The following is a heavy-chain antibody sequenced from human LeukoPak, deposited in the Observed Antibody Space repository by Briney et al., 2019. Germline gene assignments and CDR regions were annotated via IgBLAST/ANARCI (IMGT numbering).Heavy chain of an antibody. CDR2: INHSGST. V-gene: IGHV4-34*01. Sequence: SETLSLTCAVYGGSFSGYYWSWIRQPPGKGLEWIGEINHSGSTNYNPSLKGRVTISVDTSKNQFSLKLSSVTAADTAVYYCARDFWSGYFDYWGQGTLVTVSS. J-gene: IGHJ4*02. CDR1: GGSFSGYY. D-gene: IGHD3-3*01. CDR3: ARDFWSGYFDY.